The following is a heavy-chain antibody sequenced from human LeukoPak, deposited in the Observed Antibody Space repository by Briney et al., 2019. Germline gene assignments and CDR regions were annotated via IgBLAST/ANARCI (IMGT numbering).Heavy chain of an antibody. Sequence: ASVKVSCKASGYTLSSYTMHWVRQAPGQSLEWMGWINAGNGYTKYSQEFQDRITITRDTSASTVYMELSSLRSEDMGIYYCAREDRAAAGSLGYWGQGTLVTVTS. CDR1: GYTLSSYT. CDR2: INAGNGYT. CDR3: AREDRAAAGSLGY. V-gene: IGHV1-3*03. D-gene: IGHD6-13*01. J-gene: IGHJ4*02.